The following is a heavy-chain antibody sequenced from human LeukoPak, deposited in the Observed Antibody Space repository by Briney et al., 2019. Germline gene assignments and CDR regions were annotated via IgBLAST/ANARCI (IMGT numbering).Heavy chain of an antibody. J-gene: IGHJ4*02. Sequence: PGGSLRLSCAASGFTFSSYSMNWVRQAPGKGLEWVSSISSSSYIYYADSVKGRFTISRDNAKNSLYLQMNSLRAEDTAVYYCARAGTREAAQAFDYWGQGTLVTVSS. D-gene: IGHD1-7*01. CDR1: GFTFSSYS. CDR3: ARAGTREAAQAFDY. V-gene: IGHV3-21*01. CDR2: ISSSSYI.